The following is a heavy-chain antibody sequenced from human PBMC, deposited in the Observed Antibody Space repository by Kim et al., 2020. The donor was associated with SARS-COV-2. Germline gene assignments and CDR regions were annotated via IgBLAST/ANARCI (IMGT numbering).Heavy chain of an antibody. V-gene: IGHV4-59*08. J-gene: IGHJ4*02. Sequence: SETLSLTCSVSGFPITSYYWSWIRQAPGKGLEWIGYMLTSRGPTYNPSLKSRVTISADTSRNQFSLTLSSVTAADTAIFYCARHEGGRRYFDYWGQGILVTVSS. CDR3: ARHEGGRRYFDY. D-gene: IGHD1-20*01. CDR1: GFPITSYY. CDR2: MLTSRGP.